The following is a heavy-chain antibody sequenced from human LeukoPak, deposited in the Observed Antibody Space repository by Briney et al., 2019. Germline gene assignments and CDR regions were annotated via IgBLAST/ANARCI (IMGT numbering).Heavy chain of an antibody. J-gene: IGHJ5*02. D-gene: IGHD6-13*01. Sequence: SETLSLTCGVHGGSFSGYSWTWIRQPPGKGLEWIGSIYHSGRTYYNPSLKSRVTISVDTSKNQFSLKLSSVTAADTAVYYCAREGDSSSVGWFDPWGQGTLVTVSS. CDR2: IYHSGRT. CDR3: AREGDSSSVGWFDP. V-gene: IGHV4-34*01. CDR1: GGSFSGYS.